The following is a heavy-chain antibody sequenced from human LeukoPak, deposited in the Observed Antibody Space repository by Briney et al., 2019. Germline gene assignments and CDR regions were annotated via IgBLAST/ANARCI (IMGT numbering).Heavy chain of an antibody. CDR1: GFTFDDYT. CDR2: ISWDGGST. D-gene: IGHD3-3*01. V-gene: IGHV3-43*01. CDR3: AKIDFWSCYIQDAFDI. J-gene: IGHJ3*02. Sequence: PGGSLRLSCAASGFTFDDYTMHWLRQAPGKGLEWVSLISWDGGSTYYADSVKDRFTISRDNSKNSLYLQMNSLRTEDTALYYCAKIDFWSCYIQDAFDIWGQGTMVTVSS.